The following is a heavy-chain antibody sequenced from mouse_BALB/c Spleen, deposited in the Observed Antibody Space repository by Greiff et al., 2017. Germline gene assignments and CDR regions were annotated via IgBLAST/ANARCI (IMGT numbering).Heavy chain of an antibody. CDR1: GFTFSSFG. J-gene: IGHJ4*01. Sequence: EVKLVESGGGLVQPGGSRKLSCAASGFTFSSFGMHWVRQAPEKGLEWVAYISSGSSTIYYADTVKGRFTISRDNPKNTLFLQMTSLRSEDTAIYYCARWAFPCAMDYWGQGTSVTVSA. CDR3: ARWAFPCAMDY. V-gene: IGHV5-17*02. CDR2: ISSGSSTI.